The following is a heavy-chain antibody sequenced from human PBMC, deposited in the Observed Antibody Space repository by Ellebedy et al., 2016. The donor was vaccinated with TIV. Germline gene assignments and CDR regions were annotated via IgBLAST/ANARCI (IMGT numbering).Heavy chain of an antibody. V-gene: IGHV3-15*01. D-gene: IGHD3-9*01. Sequence: GGSLRLXXAASGFTFSSYSMSWVRQAPGKGLEWVGCIKSKTDGGTTYYAAPVKGRFTISRDDSKNTLYLQMNSLKTEDTAVYYCTTGGFSADTGVPGDILTGSDYWGQGTLVTVSS. CDR3: TTGGFSADTGVPGDILTGSDY. J-gene: IGHJ4*02. CDR2: IKSKTDGGTT. CDR1: GFTFSSYS.